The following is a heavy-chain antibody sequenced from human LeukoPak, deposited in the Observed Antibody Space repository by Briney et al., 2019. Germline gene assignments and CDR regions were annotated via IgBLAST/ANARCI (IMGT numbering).Heavy chain of an antibody. D-gene: IGHD3-10*01. V-gene: IGHV4-59*08. CDR2: IYYSGST. J-gene: IGHJ3*02. CDR3: ARGDFGAFDI. Sequence: PSETLSQTFTVSGGSISSYYWRWIGQPPGKGLEYIGYIYYSGSTNYNPSLKSRVTISLDTSKNQFSLKLSSVTAADTAVYYCARGDFGAFDIWGEGIMAAVSS. CDR1: GGSISSYY.